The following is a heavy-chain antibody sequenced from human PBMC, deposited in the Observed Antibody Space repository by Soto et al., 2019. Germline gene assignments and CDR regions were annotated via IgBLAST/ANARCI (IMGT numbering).Heavy chain of an antibody. Sequence: GESLKISCAASGFTVSSIYMSWVRQAPGKGLEWVSVIYSGGSTYYADSVKGRFTISRDNSKNTLYLQMSSLRAEDTAVYYCVKTLQYSYGLPHWGQGTLVTVSS. V-gene: IGHV3-66*01. CDR1: GFTVSSIY. CDR3: VKTLQYSYGLPH. J-gene: IGHJ4*02. CDR2: IYSGGST. D-gene: IGHD5-18*01.